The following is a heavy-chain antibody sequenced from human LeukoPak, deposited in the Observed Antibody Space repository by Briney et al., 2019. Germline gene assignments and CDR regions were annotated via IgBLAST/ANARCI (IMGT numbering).Heavy chain of an antibody. CDR2: ISGNNGNT. J-gene: IGHJ4*02. CDR3: ARDWGSSRTNIDY. D-gene: IGHD2-2*01. Sequence: GASVRVSCKASGYIFASYGISWVRQAPGQGLEWMGWISGNNGNTEYAQKVQGRVTMTTDTSTNTAYMELRSLRSDDTAVYYCARDWGSSRTNIDYWGQGTLVTASS. CDR1: GYIFASYG. V-gene: IGHV1-18*01.